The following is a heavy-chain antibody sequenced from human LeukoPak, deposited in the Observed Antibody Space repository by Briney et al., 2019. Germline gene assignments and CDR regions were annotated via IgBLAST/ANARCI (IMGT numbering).Heavy chain of an antibody. CDR1: RFSFSNYV. V-gene: IGHV3-64*01. CDR3: ARDRDGGFAFDI. J-gene: IGHJ3*02. Sequence: GGSLRLSCAASRFSFSNYVIHWVRQAPGKGLEYVSAIMPNGETRGYANSMKGRFTISRDNSKNTLYLQMGSLRAEDMAIYYCARDRDGGFAFDIWGQGTMVTVSS. CDR2: IMPNGETR. D-gene: IGHD2-15*01.